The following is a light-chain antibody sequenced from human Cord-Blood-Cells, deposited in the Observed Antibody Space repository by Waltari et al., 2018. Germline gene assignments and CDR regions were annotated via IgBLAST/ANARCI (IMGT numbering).Light chain of an antibody. Sequence: IVMPPSPATLSVSPWASATLSCRDSRSVSSNLDWYQQKPGQAPRLLIYGASTRATGIPARFSGRGSGTEFTRTISSLQSEDVAVYYCEQYNNWPLTFGGGTKVEIK. CDR1: RSVSSN. J-gene: IGKJ4*01. CDR3: EQYNNWPLT. V-gene: IGKV3-15*01. CDR2: GAS.